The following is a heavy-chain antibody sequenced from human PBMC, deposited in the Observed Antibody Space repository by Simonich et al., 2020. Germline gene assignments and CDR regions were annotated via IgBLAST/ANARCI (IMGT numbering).Heavy chain of an antibody. J-gene: IGHJ3*02. CDR1: GFTFSSYS. Sequence: EVQLVESGGGLVKPGGSLRLSCAASGFTFSSYSMNWVRQAPGEGLEWVSSISSSSSYINYADSVKGRFTISIDNAKNSLYLQMNSLRAEDTAVYYCARDTSDWGAFDIWGQGTMVTVSS. D-gene: IGHD2-21*02. CDR2: ISSSSSYI. CDR3: ARDTSDWGAFDI. V-gene: IGHV3-21*01.